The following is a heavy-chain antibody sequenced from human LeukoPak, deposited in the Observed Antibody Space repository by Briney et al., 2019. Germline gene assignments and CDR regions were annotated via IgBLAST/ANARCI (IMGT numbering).Heavy chain of an antibody. D-gene: IGHD3-10*01. Sequence: GRSLRLSCAGSGFTFDDYAMHWVRQAPGKGLEWVSGISWHSGSISYEDSAKGRFTISRDNAKNFLYLEMTSLRAEETALYYCAKDIGGSAQNTDFWGQGTLVTVSS. V-gene: IGHV3-9*01. CDR2: ISWHSGSI. J-gene: IGHJ4*02. CDR1: GFTFDDYA. CDR3: AKDIGGSAQNTDF.